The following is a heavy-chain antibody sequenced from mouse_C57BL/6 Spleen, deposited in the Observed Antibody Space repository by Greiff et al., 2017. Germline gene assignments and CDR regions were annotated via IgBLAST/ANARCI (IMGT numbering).Heavy chain of an antibody. CDR1: GYTFTSYW. J-gene: IGHJ1*03. CDR3: ARGKLPYFDV. D-gene: IGHD4-1*01. V-gene: IGHV1-69*01. Sequence: QVQLKQPGAELVMPGASVKLSCKASGYTFTSYWMHWVKQRPGQGLEWIGEIDPSDSYTNYNQKFKGKSTLTVDKSSSTAYMQLSSLTSEDSAVYYCARGKLPYFDVWGTGTTVTVSS. CDR2: IDPSDSYT.